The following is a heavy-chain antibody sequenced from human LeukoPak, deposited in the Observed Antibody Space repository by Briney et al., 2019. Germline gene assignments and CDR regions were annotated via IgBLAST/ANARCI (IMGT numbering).Heavy chain of an antibody. CDR1: GYTFSGYY. CDR3: ARVGRAFTARSSFFDY. CDR2: INPNSGGT. D-gene: IGHD6-6*01. V-gene: IGHV1-2*02. Sequence: ASLKVSCKASGYTFSGYYMHWVRQAPGQGLEWMGSINPNSGGTNYAQKFQGRVTMTRDTSISTAYMELIRLRSADTAVYYCARVGRAFTARSSFFDYWGQGTLVTVSS. J-gene: IGHJ4*02.